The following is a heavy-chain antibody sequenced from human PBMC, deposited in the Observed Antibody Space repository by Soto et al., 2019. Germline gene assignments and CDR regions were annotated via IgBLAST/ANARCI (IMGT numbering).Heavy chain of an antibody. J-gene: IGHJ4*02. CDR3: ARGRYSNYPQHLDY. Sequence: SETLSLTCAVYGGSFSGYYWSWIRQPPGKGLEWIGEINHSGSTNYNPSLKSRVTISVDTSKNQFSLKLSSVTAADTAVYYCARGRYSNYPQHLDYWGQGSLVIVSS. D-gene: IGHD4-4*01. V-gene: IGHV4-34*01. CDR2: INHSGST. CDR1: GGSFSGYY.